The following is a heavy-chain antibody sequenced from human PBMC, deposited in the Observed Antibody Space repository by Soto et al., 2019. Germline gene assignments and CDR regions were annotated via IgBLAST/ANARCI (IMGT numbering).Heavy chain of an antibody. CDR1: GSSISCYY. CDR3: ATRLYTSGVLFDY. CDR2: IYYSGST. D-gene: IGHD2-2*02. Sequence: SETLALTFTVSGSSISCYYWSWIRQPPGKGLEWIGYIYYSGSTNYNPSLKSRVTISVDTSKNQFSLKLSSVTAADTAVYYCATRLYTSGVLFDYWGQGTPVTVSS. V-gene: IGHV4-59*08. J-gene: IGHJ4*02.